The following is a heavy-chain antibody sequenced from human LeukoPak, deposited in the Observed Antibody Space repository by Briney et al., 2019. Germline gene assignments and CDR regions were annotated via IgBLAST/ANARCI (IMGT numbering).Heavy chain of an antibody. J-gene: IGHJ4*02. Sequence: GGSLRLSCAASGFDFSGFYMHWVRQASGRGLEWVGLIRSKPSSYTTVYAASVKGRFTISRDDSKNTAYLQMNSLKAEETAVYYCTRQHCSGGSCSYVDYWGQGTLVTVSS. CDR3: TRQHCSGGSCSYVDY. D-gene: IGHD2-15*01. V-gene: IGHV3-73*01. CDR2: IRSKPSSYTT. CDR1: GFDFSGFY.